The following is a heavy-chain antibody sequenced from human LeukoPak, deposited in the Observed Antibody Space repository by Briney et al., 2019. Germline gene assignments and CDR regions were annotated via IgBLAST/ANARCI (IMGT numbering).Heavy chain of an antibody. CDR2: ISAYNGNT. V-gene: IGHV1-18*01. CDR1: GYTFTSYG. J-gene: IGHJ4*02. Sequence: AASVRVSCKASGYTFTSYGISWVRQAPGQGLEWMGWISAYNGNTNYAQKPKGRVTMTTDTSTSTAYMELRSLRSDDTAVYYCASGDYGDAYYFDYWGQGTLVTVSS. CDR3: ASGDYGDAYYFDY. D-gene: IGHD4-17*01.